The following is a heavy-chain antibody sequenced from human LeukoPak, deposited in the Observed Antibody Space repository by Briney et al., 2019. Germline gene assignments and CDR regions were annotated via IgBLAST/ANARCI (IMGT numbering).Heavy chain of an antibody. CDR2: ISGTGRTT. CDR3: ASSGTYGFDY. V-gene: IGHV3-48*02. CDR1: RFTFSNYN. J-gene: IGHJ4*02. Sequence: GGSLRLSCAASRFTFSNYNMNWVRQAPGKGLEWVAYISGTGRTTNYADSVKGRFTISRDNAKNSPYLQMNSLRDEDTAVYYCASSGTYGFDYWGQGTLVTVSS. D-gene: IGHD1-26*01.